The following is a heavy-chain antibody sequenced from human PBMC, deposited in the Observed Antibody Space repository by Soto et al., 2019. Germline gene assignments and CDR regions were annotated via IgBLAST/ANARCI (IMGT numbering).Heavy chain of an antibody. V-gene: IGHV3-23*01. J-gene: IGHJ6*02. Sequence: GGSLRLSCVASGFTFTNYAMSWVRQAPGKGLEWVSSSSGGGFAISTDYADSVKGRFTISRDNSQNTLYLQMNSLRADDTAIYYCAKDIGYTSSWLFAMDVWGQGTAVTVSS. D-gene: IGHD6-13*01. CDR3: AKDIGYTSSWLFAMDV. CDR2: SSGGGFAIST. CDR1: GFTFTNYA.